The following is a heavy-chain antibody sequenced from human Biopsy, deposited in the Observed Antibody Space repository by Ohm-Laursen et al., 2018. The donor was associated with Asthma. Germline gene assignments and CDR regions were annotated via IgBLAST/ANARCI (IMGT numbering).Heavy chain of an antibody. J-gene: IGHJ5*02. V-gene: IGHV4-34*01. CDR3: ARAAITGIRGWFDP. Sequence: PSGTLSLTCIVYGGYLTGHYWNWIRQPPGKGLEWIGEIDQSGYTNYNPSLKSRVTISADTSKNQFHLNLSSVTAADTAVYFCARAAITGIRGWFDPWGQGTQVTVSS. CDR1: GGYLTGHY. D-gene: IGHD1-20*01. CDR2: IDQSGYT.